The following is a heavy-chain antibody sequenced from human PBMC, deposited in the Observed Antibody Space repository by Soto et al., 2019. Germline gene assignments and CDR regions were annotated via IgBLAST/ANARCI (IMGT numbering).Heavy chain of an antibody. V-gene: IGHV4-59*08. CDR2: IYYSGST. D-gene: IGHD5-18*01. Sequence: QVQLQESGPGLVKPSETLSLTCTVSGGSINSYYWSWIRQPPGKGLEWIGYIYYSGSTNYNPSLKRRVTISVDTSKDQFSLRRSSVTAADTALYYCARHRYSYGSYYFDYWGQGTLFTVSS. CDR3: ARHRYSYGSYYFDY. CDR1: GGSINSYY. J-gene: IGHJ4*02.